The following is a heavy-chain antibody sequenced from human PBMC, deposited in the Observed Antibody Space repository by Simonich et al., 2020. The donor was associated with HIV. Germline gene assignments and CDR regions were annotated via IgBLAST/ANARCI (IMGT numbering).Heavy chain of an antibody. CDR3: AKDPGGWSFDY. V-gene: IGHV3-33*06. Sequence: QVQLVESGGGVVQPGRSLRLSCAASGFTFSSYGMHWVRQAPGKGVEWVAVIWYDGSNKYYADSVKGRFTISRDNSKNTLYLQMNSLRAEDTAMYYCAKDPGGWSFDYWGQGTLVTVSS. CDR2: IWYDGSNK. CDR1: GFTFSSYG. J-gene: IGHJ4*02. D-gene: IGHD3-16*01.